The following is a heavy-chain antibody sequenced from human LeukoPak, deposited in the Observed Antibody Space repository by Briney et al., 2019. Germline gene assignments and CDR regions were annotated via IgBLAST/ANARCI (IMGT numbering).Heavy chain of an antibody. CDR1: GFSFSSYG. CDR2: IYSGGST. V-gene: IGHV3-53*01. J-gene: IGHJ4*02. Sequence: GGSLRLSCAASGFSFSSYGMSWVRQAPGKGLEWVSVIYSGGSTYYADSVKGRFTISRDNSKNTLYLQMNSLRAEDTAVYYCATRYSSSWYVDYWGQGTLVTVSS. D-gene: IGHD6-13*01. CDR3: ATRYSSSWYVDY.